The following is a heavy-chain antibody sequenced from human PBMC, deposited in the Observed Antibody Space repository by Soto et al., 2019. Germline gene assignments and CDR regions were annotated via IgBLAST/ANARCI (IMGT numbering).Heavy chain of an antibody. CDR2: IYYSWST. Sequence: PSETLSLTCTVSGGSVSSNSYYWSWIRQPPGKGLEWIGYIYYSWSTKYKPSLKSRVTITVDTSKNLFSLKLSSVTAADTAVYYCASATYYYDSSGYPDYWGQGTLVTVS. CDR1: GGSVSSNSYY. CDR3: ASATYYYDSSGYPDY. J-gene: IGHJ4*02. D-gene: IGHD3-22*01. V-gene: IGHV4-61*01.